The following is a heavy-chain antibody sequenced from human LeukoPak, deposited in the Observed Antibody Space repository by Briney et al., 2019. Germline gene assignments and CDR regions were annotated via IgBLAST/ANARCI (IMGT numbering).Heavy chain of an antibody. J-gene: IGHJ4*02. V-gene: IGHV1-8*01. CDR3: ARFPRGWDPDY. Sequence: ASVKVSCKASGYTFTSYDMNWVRQATGQGLEWMGWMNPNSGDTGYAQKFQGRVTMTRNTSISTVYMEVSSLRSEDTAVYYCARFPRGWDPDYWGQGTLVTVSS. CDR1: GYTFTSYD. D-gene: IGHD6-19*01. CDR2: MNPNSGDT.